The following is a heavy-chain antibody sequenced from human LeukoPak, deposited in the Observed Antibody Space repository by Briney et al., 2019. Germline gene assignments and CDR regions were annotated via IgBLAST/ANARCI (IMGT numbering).Heavy chain of an antibody. D-gene: IGHD3-3*01. V-gene: IGHV1-46*01. J-gene: IGHJ5*02. CDR3: AREAVTIFGLVRTQTPKGPHRFDP. CDR1: GYTFTNYY. CDR2: INPSGGTT. Sequence: ASVNVSCKASGYTFTNYYIHWVRQAPGQGLEWMGLINPSGGTTNCAQKFQGRVTMTRDMSTTTVYMHLSSLRSEDTAVYYCAREAVTIFGLVRTQTPKGPHRFDPWGQGTLVTVSS.